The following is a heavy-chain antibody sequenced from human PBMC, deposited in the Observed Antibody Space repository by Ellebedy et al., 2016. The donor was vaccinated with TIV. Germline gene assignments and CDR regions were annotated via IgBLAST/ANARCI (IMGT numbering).Heavy chain of an antibody. Sequence: SQTLSLTCAIAGDSVSSQHVSWNWIRQSPSRGLEWLGRTYYRSRWYTDYAVSVKGRMTISPDTSENQFSLQLNSMTPEDTAVYFCARTFWLDFFDYWGQGALVTVSS. CDR1: GDSVSSQHVS. CDR2: TYYRSRWYT. J-gene: IGHJ4*02. D-gene: IGHD3-9*01. V-gene: IGHV6-1*01. CDR3: ARTFWLDFFDY.